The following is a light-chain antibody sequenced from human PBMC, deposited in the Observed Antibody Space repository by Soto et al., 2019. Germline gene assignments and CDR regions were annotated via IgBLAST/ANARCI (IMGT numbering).Light chain of an antibody. J-gene: IGKJ2*01. CDR2: STS. CDR1: QSIFSPY. V-gene: IGKV3-20*01. Sequence: IVLPQSPATLSLSPGEGATLSCRASQSIFSPYLAWYQQIPGQAPRLLIYSTSTRATGVPDRFSGSGSGTDFTLTIRRLEPGDFAVYYCQHFGNSQYTFGQGTKLEIK. CDR3: QHFGNSQYT.